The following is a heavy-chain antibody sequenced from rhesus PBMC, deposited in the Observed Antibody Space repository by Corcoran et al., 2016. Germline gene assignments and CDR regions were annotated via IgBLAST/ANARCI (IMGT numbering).Heavy chain of an antibody. V-gene: IGHV4-99*01. CDR1: GYSISSGYY. D-gene: IGHD6-31*01. CDR2: IGGSSGST. CDR3: ARRVAAVGTPYDY. Sequence: QVPLQESGPGLLQPSETLSLTCAFSGYSISSGYYWCSLRQPPGKGLEWIGYIGGSSGSTYYNPARKSRVTISKDTSKNQFSLKLSSVTAADTAVYYCARRVAAVGTPYDYWGQGVLVTVSS. J-gene: IGHJ4*01.